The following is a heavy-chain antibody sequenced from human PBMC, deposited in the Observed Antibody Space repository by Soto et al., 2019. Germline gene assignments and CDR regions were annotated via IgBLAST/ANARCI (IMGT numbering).Heavy chain of an antibody. D-gene: IGHD5-18*01. J-gene: IGHJ5*02. CDR2: IYTSGST. CDR3: ASEGYTYGMAFDP. Sequence: QVQLQESGPGLVKPSETLSLTCTVSGASISSYYCSWIRLPAGKGLEWIGRIYTSGSTNYNPSLKSRVTISFDTSNNQFSLRLTSVTAADTALYYSASEGYTYGMAFDPWGQGTLVTVSS. CDR1: GASISSYY. V-gene: IGHV4-4*07.